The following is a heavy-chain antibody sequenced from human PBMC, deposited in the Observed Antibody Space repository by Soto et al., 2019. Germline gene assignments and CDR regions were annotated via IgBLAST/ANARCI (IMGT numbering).Heavy chain of an antibody. CDR2: IIPIFGTA. Sequence: SVKVSCKASGGTFSSYAISWVRQAPGQGLEWMGGIIPIFGTANYAQKFQGRVTITADESTSTAYMELSSLRSEDTAVYYCARREDPNPAWHEYYFDYWGQGTLVTVSS. V-gene: IGHV1-69*13. J-gene: IGHJ4*02. CDR3: ARREDPNPAWHEYYFDY. CDR1: GGTFSSYA.